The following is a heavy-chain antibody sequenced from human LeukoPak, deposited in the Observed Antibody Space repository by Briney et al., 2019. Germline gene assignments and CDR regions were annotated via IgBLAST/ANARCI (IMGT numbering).Heavy chain of an antibody. Sequence: GGSLRLSCAASGFTFSSYAMSWVRQAPGKGLEWVSAISGSGGSTYYADSVKGRLTISRDNSKNTLYLQMNSLRAEDTAVYYCAKGLRSYSVLYAFDIWGQGTMVTVSS. CDR3: AKGLRSYSVLYAFDI. V-gene: IGHV3-23*01. J-gene: IGHJ3*02. CDR1: GFTFSSYA. D-gene: IGHD1-26*01. CDR2: ISGSGGST.